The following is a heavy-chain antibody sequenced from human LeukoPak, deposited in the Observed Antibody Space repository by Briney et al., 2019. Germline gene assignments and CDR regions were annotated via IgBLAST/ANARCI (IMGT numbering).Heavy chain of an antibody. CDR2: INWNGGST. CDR1: GFTSDKYG. V-gene: IGHV3-20*04. CDR3: ARIDTYYYDSSGYYSAFDI. Sequence: GGSLRLSCAASGFTSDKYGISSVRQAPGKGLEWVSGINWNGGSTGYADSVKSRFTISRDNAKNSLYLQMNSLRAEDTALYYCARIDTYYYDSSGYYSAFDIWGQGTMVTVSS. J-gene: IGHJ3*02. D-gene: IGHD3-22*01.